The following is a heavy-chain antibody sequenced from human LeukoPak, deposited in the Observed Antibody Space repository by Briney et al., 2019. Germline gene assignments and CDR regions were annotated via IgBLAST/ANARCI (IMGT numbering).Heavy chain of an antibody. CDR2: IIPIFGTA. J-gene: IGHJ5*02. CDR1: GGTFSSYA. Sequence: RASVKDSCKASGGTFSSYAISWVRQAPGQGLEWMGGIIPIFGTANYAQKFQGRVTITTDESTSTAYMELSSLTSEDTAVYYCARDNRIAAAGTVANWFDPWGQGTLVTVSS. V-gene: IGHV1-69*05. D-gene: IGHD6-13*01. CDR3: ARDNRIAAAGTVANWFDP.